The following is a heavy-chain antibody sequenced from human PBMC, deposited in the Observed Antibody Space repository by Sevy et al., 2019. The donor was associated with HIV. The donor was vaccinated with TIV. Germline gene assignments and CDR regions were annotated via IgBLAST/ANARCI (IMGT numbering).Heavy chain of an antibody. D-gene: IGHD4-17*01. CDR1: GFTFSSYG. Sequence: GGSLRLSCAASGFTFSSYGMHWVRQAPGKGLEWVAVISYDGSNKYYADSVKGRFTISRDNSKNTLYLQMNSLRAEDTAVYYCAKGREHGDYAPYGMDVWGQGTTVTVSS. V-gene: IGHV3-30*18. CDR2: ISYDGSNK. CDR3: AKGREHGDYAPYGMDV. J-gene: IGHJ6*02.